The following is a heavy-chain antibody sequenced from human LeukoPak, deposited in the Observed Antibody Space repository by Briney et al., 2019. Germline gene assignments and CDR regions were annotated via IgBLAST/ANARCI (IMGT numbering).Heavy chain of an antibody. CDR2: ISGDGGST. J-gene: IGHJ4*02. CDR1: GFTFDDYA. CDR3: ATPLGRGYCVHYFDY. Sequence: GGSLRLSCAASGFTFDDYAMHWVRQAPGKGLEWVSLISGDGGSTYYADSVKGRFTVSRDNSKNSLYLQMNSLRTEDTALYYCATPLGRGYCVHYFDYWGQGTLVTVSS. D-gene: IGHD3-22*01. V-gene: IGHV3-43*02.